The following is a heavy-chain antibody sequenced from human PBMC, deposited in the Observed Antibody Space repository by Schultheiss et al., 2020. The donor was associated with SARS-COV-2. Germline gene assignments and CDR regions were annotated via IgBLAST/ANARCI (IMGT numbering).Heavy chain of an antibody. Sequence: GGSLRLSCAASGFTFDDYAMHWVRQAPGKGLELVSGISWNSGSIGYADSVKGRFTISRDNSKNTLYLQMNSLRAEDTAVYYCAKRRDSSDYGDFDCWGQGTLVTVSS. CDR3: AKRRDSSDYGDFDC. V-gene: IGHV3-9*01. CDR1: GFTFDDYA. CDR2: ISWNSGSI. J-gene: IGHJ4*02. D-gene: IGHD3-22*01.